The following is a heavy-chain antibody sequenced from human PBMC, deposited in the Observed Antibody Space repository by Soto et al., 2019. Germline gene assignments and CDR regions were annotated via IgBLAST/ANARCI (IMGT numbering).Heavy chain of an antibody. J-gene: IGHJ5*02. Sequence: SVKVSCKACGCTFSSYAISWVRQAPGQGLKWMGGIIPIFGTANYAQKFQGRVTITADESTSTAYMELSSLRSEDTAVYYCAGQSQYDFTTWVQGTLVTVSS. V-gene: IGHV1-69*13. CDR1: GCTFSSYA. D-gene: IGHD3-3*01. CDR2: IIPIFGTA. CDR3: AGQSQYDFTT.